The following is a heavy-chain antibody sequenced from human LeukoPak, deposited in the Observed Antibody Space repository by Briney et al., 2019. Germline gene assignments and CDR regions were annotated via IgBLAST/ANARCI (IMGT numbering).Heavy chain of an antibody. D-gene: IGHD6-13*01. V-gene: IGHV3-7*03. Sequence: GGSLRLSCAASGFTFSSYWMSWVRQAPGKGLEWVANIKQDETEKYYVDSVKGRFTISRDNDKNSLYLQMNSLRAEDTAVYYCASLFIAAAGSHSGFDYWGQGTLVTVSS. CDR2: IKQDETEK. CDR3: ASLFIAAAGSHSGFDY. CDR1: GFTFSSYW. J-gene: IGHJ4*02.